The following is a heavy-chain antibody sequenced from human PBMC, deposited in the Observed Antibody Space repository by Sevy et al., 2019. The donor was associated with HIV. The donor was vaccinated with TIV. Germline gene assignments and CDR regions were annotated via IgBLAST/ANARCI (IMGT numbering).Heavy chain of an antibody. V-gene: IGHV3-30-3*01. Sequence: GGSLRLSCAASGFTFSSYAMHWVRQAPGKGLEWVAVISYDGSNKYNADSVKGRFTISRDNSKNTLYLQMNSLRAEDTAVYYCAREDGGFDYWGQGTLVTVSS. CDR1: GFTFSSYA. D-gene: IGHD3-10*01. CDR3: AREDGGFDY. CDR2: ISYDGSNK. J-gene: IGHJ4*02.